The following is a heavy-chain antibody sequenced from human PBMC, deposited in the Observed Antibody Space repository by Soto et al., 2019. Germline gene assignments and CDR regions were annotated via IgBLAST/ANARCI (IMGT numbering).Heavy chain of an antibody. CDR1: GFTFNNYA. Sequence: GGSLRLSCAASGFTFNNYAMSWVRQAPDKGLEWVSAISGRGGSTYYADSVKGRFTISRDNSKNTLFLQMNSLRAEDTAVYYCASSAGHPGDFFYYNGMDVWGQGTTVTVSS. J-gene: IGHJ6*02. D-gene: IGHD3-10*01. CDR2: ISGRGGST. CDR3: ASSAGHPGDFFYYNGMDV. V-gene: IGHV3-23*01.